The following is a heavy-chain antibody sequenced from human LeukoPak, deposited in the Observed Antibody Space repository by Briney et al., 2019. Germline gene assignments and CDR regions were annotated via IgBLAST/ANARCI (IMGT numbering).Heavy chain of an antibody. Sequence: PSETLSLTCTVSGGSISSSSYYWGWIRQPPGKGLEWIGSIYYSGSTYYNPSLKSRVTISVDTSKNQFSLKLSSVTAADTAVYYCARREGLAYYDFWSGPTQPDYWGQGTLVTVSS. CDR3: ARREGLAYYDFWSGPTQPDY. CDR2: IYYSGST. CDR1: GGSISSSSYY. D-gene: IGHD3-3*01. J-gene: IGHJ4*02. V-gene: IGHV4-39*01.